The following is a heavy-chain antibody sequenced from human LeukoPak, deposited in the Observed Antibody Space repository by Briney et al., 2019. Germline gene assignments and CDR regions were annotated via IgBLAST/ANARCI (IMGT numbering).Heavy chain of an antibody. J-gene: IGHJ4*02. V-gene: IGHV3-23*01. CDR1: GFTFSSYA. D-gene: IGHD2-15*01. Sequence: GGSLRLSCAASGFTFSSYAMSWVRQAPGKGLEWVSAISGSGGSTYYADSVKGRFTISRDNSKNTLYLQMNNLRAEDTAVYYCARYCSGRCPEYHFDYWGQGTLATVSS. CDR3: ARYCSGRCPEYHFDY. CDR2: ISGSGGST.